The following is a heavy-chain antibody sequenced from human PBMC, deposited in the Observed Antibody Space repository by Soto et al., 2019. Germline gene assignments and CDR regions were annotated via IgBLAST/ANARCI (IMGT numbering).Heavy chain of an antibody. J-gene: IGHJ4*02. CDR2: IYYSGST. CDR3: ARVPFGRKQQLVLLFDY. Sequence: SETLSLTCTVSGGSISSYYWSWIRQPPGRGLEWIGYIYYSGSTNYNPSLRSRVTISVDTSKNQFSLKLSSVTAADTAVYYCARVPFGRKQQLVLLFDYWGQGTLVTVSS. D-gene: IGHD6-13*01. V-gene: IGHV4-59*01. CDR1: GGSISSYY.